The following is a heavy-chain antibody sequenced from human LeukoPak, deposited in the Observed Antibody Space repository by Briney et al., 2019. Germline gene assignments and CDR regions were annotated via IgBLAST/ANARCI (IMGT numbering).Heavy chain of an antibody. V-gene: IGHV4-34*01. J-gene: IGHJ5*02. CDR3: ARGGIPRDP. D-gene: IGHD3-10*01. CDR1: GGSFSGYY. CDR2: ISHSGST. Sequence: SETLSLTCAVYGGSFSGYYWSWIRQPPGKGLEWIGEISHSGSTNYNPSLKSRVTISVDTSKNQFSLKLSSVTAADTGVYYCARGGIPRDPWGQGTLVTVSS.